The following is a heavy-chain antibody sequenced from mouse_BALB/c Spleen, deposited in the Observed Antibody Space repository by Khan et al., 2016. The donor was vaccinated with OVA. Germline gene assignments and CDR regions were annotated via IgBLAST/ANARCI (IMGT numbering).Heavy chain of an antibody. V-gene: IGHV9-3-1*01. J-gene: IGHJ1*01. CDR2: INTYSGEP. CDR3: ARSNPYWYFDV. D-gene: IGHD6-1*01. CDR1: GYTFTNYG. Sequence: QIQLVQSGPELKKPGETVKISCKASGYTFTNYGMNWVKQAPGKGLKWMGWINTYSGEPTYADDFKGRSAFSLETSASTAYLQIKNLKNEDTATYFCARSNPYWYFDVWGAGTTVTVSS.